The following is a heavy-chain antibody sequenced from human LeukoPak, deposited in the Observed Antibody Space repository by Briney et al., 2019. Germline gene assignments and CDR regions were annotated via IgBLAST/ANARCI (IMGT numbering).Heavy chain of an antibody. J-gene: IGHJ4*02. CDR1: GFTVSSNY. CDR3: ARVGSGSYYYPFGY. D-gene: IGHD1-26*01. CDR2: IYSGGST. Sequence: GGSLRLSCAASGFTVSSNYMSWVRQAPGKGLEWVSVIYSGGSTYYADSVKGRFTISRDNSKNTLYLQMNSLRAEDTAVYYCARVGSGSYYYPFGYWGQGTLVTVSS. V-gene: IGHV3-53*01.